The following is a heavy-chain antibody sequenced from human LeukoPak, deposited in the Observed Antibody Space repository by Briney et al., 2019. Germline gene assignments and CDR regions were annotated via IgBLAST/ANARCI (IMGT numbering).Heavy chain of an antibody. CDR3: AKDTALMTVTTYDY. V-gene: IGHV3-23*01. D-gene: IGHD4-17*01. Sequence: GGSLRLSCAASGFTFSSYAMSWVRQAPGKGLEWVSAISGSGGSTYYADSVKGRFTIPRDNSKNMLYLQMNSLRAEDTAVYYCAKDTALMTVTTYDYWGQGTLVTVSS. J-gene: IGHJ4*02. CDR1: GFTFSSYA. CDR2: ISGSGGST.